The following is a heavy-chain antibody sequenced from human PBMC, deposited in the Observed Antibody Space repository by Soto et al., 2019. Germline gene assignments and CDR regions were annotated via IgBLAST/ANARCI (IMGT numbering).Heavy chain of an antibody. V-gene: IGHV3-21*01. CDR1: GFTFSSYS. J-gene: IGHJ6*02. D-gene: IGHD3-22*01. Sequence: GGSLRLSCAASGFTFSSYSMNWVRQAPGKGLEWVSSIGSSSYIYYADSVKGRFTISRDNAKNSLYLQMSSLRAEDTAVYYCARDIIGGGYYWSVKPSYYYYGMDVWGQGTTVTVSS. CDR3: ARDIIGGGYYWSVKPSYYYYGMDV. CDR2: IGSSSYI.